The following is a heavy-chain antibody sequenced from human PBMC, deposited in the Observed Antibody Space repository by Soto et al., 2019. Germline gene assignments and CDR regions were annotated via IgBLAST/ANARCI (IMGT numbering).Heavy chain of an antibody. CDR3: ATKPYSSPSGGDV. CDR1: GFAVRHNY. J-gene: IGHJ6*04. D-gene: IGHD2-21*01. V-gene: IGHV3-53*04. CDR2: IYSGGDT. Sequence: EVQLVESGGGLLQPGGSLRLACTASGFAVRHNYMTWVRQAPGKGLEWVSLIYSGGDTAYADSVKGRFTISRHTSQNKPYLQMNRLRAEATAVYYCATKPYSSPSGGDVWGKGTAVTVSS.